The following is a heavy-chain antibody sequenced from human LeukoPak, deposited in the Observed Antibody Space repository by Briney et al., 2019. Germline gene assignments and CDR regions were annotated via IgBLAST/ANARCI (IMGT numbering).Heavy chain of an antibody. Sequence: PSETLSLTCTVSGGSISSSSYYWGWIRQPPGKGLEWLGSIYYSGSTYYNPSLKSRVTISVDTSKNQFSPKLSSVTAADTAVYYCARLRRYCSGGSCYYFDYWGQGTLVTVSS. J-gene: IGHJ4*02. CDR2: IYYSGST. V-gene: IGHV4-39*01. CDR3: ARLRRYCSGGSCYYFDY. CDR1: GGSISSSSYY. D-gene: IGHD2-15*01.